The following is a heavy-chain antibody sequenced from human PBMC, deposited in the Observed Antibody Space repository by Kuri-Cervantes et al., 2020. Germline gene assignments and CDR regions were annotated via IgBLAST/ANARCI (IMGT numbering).Heavy chain of an antibody. CDR3: ARLDSSSSGDY. CDR2: IYYSGTT. J-gene: IGHJ4*02. Sequence: SETLSLTCTVSGGSISSSSYYWGWIRQPPGKGLEWIGSIYYSGTTYYNPSLKSRVTISVDTSKNQFTLKLSSVTAGDTAQYYCARLDSSSSGDYWGQGTLVTVSS. V-gene: IGHV4-39*01. CDR1: GGSISSSSYY. D-gene: IGHD6-6*01.